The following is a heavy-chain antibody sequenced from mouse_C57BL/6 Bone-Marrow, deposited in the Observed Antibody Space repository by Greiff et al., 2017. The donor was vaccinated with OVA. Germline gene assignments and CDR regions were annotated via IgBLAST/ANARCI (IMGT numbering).Heavy chain of an antibody. D-gene: IGHD1-1*01. J-gene: IGHJ2*01. CDR2: ILPGSGST. V-gene: IGHV1-9*01. CDR1: GYTFTGYW. CDR3: ARSFYYYGSSYGYFDY. Sequence: VKLMESGAELMKPGASVKLSCKATGYTFTGYWIEWVKQRPGHGLEWIGEILPGSGSTNYNEKFKGKATFTADTSSNTAYMQLSSLTTEDSAIYYCARSFYYYGSSYGYFDYWGQGTTLTVSS.